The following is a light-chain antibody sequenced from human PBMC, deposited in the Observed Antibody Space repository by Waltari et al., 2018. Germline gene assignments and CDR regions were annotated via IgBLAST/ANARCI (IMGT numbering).Light chain of an antibody. CDR3: QSYDTTARV. CDR2: ENN. V-gene: IGLV6-57*01. CDR1: SGSIAANY. J-gene: IGLJ3*02. Sequence: NFVLTQPHSVSESPEKTVTISCTRSSGSIAANYVQWYQQRPGSSPTIVIYENNQRPSGGPDRFSGSIDGSSNSASLTISGLKTDDEADYFCQSYDTTARVFGGGTKLTVL.